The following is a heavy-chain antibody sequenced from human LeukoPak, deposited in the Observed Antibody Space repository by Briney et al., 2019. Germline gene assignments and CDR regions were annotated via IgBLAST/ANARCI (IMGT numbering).Heavy chain of an antibody. CDR1: GGSISSYY. J-gene: IGHJ4*02. V-gene: IGHV4-59*08. CDR2: IYYSGST. CDR3: ARHGRVGYYYDSSGWPPPSIDY. D-gene: IGHD3-22*01. Sequence: RASETLSLTCTVSGGSISSYYWSWIRQPPGKGLEWIGYIYYSGSTNYNPSLKSRVTISVDTSKNQFSLKLSSVTAADTAVYYCARHGRVGYYYDSSGWPPPSIDYWGQGTLVTVSS.